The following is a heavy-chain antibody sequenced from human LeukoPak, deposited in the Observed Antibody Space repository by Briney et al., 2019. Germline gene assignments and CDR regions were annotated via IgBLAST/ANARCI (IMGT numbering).Heavy chain of an antibody. V-gene: IGHV1-3*01. CDR1: GYTFTSYA. Sequence: ASVKVSCKASGYTFTSYAMHWVRQAPGQRLEWMGWINAGNGNTKYSQKFQGRVTITRDTSASTAYMELSSLRSEDTAVYYCARGRYGSGARPSLYYYYYGMDVWGKGTTVTVSS. J-gene: IGHJ6*04. D-gene: IGHD3-10*01. CDR3: ARGRYGSGARPSLYYYYYGMDV. CDR2: INAGNGNT.